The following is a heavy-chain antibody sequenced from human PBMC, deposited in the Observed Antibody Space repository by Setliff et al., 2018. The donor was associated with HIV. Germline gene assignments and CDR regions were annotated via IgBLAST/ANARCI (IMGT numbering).Heavy chain of an antibody. D-gene: IGHD3-3*01. CDR1: GYTFTSYG. CDR2: ISAYNGNT. V-gene: IGHV1-18*01. Sequence: ASVKVSCKASGYTFTSYGISWVRQATGQGLEWMGWISAYNGNTNYAQKLQGRVTMTTDTSTSTAYVELRSLRSDDTAVYYCARGSSSITIFGVVTPRDAFDIWGQGTMVTVSS. J-gene: IGHJ3*02. CDR3: ARGSSSITIFGVVTPRDAFDI.